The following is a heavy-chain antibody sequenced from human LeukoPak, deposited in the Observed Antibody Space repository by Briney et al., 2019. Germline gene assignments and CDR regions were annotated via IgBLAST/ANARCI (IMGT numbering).Heavy chain of an antibody. CDR1: GYTFTGYY. J-gene: IGHJ4*02. CDR3: ARVGGYCSSTSCYRPFDY. CDR2: INPNSGGT. V-gene: IGHV1-2*02. D-gene: IGHD2-2*02. Sequence: ASVKVSCKASGYTFTGYYMHWVRQAPGQGLEWMGWINPNSGGTNYAQKFQGRVTMTRDTSISTAYMELSRLRSDDTAVYYCARVGGYCSSTSCYRPFDYWGQGTLVTVSS.